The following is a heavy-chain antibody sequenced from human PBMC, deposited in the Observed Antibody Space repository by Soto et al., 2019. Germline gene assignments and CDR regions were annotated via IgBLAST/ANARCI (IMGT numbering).Heavy chain of an antibody. Sequence: SETLSLTCTVSGGSISSGGYYWSWIRQHPGKGLEWIGYIYYSGSTYYNPSLKSRVTISVDTSKNQFSLKLSSVTAADTAVYYCARGYRYSNYGGAVYSGPGTLVTVYS. CDR3: ARGYRYSNYGGAVY. V-gene: IGHV4-31*03. CDR1: GGSISSGGYY. D-gene: IGHD4-4*01. J-gene: IGHJ4*02. CDR2: IYYSGST.